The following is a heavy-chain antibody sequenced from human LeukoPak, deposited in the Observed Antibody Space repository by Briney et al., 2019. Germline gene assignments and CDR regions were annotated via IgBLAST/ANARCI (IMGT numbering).Heavy chain of an antibody. CDR2: INPNSGGT. CDR1: GGTFSSYA. Sequence: GASVKVSCKASGGTFSSYAISWVLQAPGQGLEWMGGINPNSGGTNYAQKFQGRVTMTRDTSISTAYMELSRLRSDDTAVYYCASGDVSSSGYWGQGTLVTVSS. J-gene: IGHJ4*02. V-gene: IGHV1-2*02. D-gene: IGHD6-6*01. CDR3: ASGDVSSSGY.